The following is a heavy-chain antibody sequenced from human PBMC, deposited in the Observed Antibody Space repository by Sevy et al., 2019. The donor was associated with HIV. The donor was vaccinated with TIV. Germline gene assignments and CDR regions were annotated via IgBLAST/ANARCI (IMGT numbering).Heavy chain of an antibody. Sequence: GGSLRLSCAASGFTFSSYGMHWVRQAPGKGLEWVAVIWYDGSNKYYGDSVKGRFTISRDNSKNTLYLQMNSLRAEDTAVYYCARDRDSSGTGDDFDYWGQGTLVTVSS. CDR3: ARDRDSSGTGDDFDY. CDR2: IWYDGSNK. CDR1: GFTFSSYG. D-gene: IGHD3-22*01. V-gene: IGHV3-33*01. J-gene: IGHJ4*02.